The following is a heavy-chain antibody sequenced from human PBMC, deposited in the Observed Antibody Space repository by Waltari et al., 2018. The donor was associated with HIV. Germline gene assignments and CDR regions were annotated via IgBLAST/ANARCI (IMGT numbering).Heavy chain of an antibody. J-gene: IGHJ4*02. Sequence: EEQLVEYGGGLVQPGESLRLSCVASGFTFTSNWMVWFRQAPGKGLEWVASIKYDGTERKYADSVKGRFTISRDNAKTSLFLEMHNLRVEDTGIYSCATSSSADAHWGQGTLVTVSS. D-gene: IGHD2-2*01. CDR1: GFTFTSNW. CDR2: IKYDGTER. V-gene: IGHV3-7*03. CDR3: ATSSSADAH.